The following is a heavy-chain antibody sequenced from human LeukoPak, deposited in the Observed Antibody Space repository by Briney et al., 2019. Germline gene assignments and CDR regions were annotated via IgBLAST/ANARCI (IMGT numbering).Heavy chain of an antibody. CDR2: INHSGST. V-gene: IGHV4-34*01. Sequence: SETLSLTCAVYGGSFSGYYWSWIRQPPGKGLEWIGEINHSGSTNYNPSLKSRVTISVDTSKNQFSLKLRSVTAADTAVYYCARHTGRYRFDYWGQGALVIVSS. CDR3: ARHTGRYRFDY. D-gene: IGHD1-26*01. CDR1: GGSFSGYY. J-gene: IGHJ4*02.